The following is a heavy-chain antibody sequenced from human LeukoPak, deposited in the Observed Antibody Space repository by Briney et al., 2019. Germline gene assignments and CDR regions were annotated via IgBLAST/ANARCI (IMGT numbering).Heavy chain of an antibody. J-gene: IGHJ4*02. CDR1: GFTFSSYP. CDR3: ARDFIRGAPDYLDL. D-gene: IGHD3-10*01. V-gene: IGHV3-30*04. CDR2: IGYDGVNK. Sequence: PGRSLKLSCTASGFTFSSYPMHWVRQAPGKGLEWVAVIGYDGVNKFYTDSVKGRFTISRDDSKSTLYLQMDSLRAEDTAVYYCARDFIRGAPDYLDLWGQGTLVTVS.